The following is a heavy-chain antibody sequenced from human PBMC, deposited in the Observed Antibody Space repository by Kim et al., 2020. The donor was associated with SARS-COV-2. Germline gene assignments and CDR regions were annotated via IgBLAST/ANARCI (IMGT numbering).Heavy chain of an antibody. J-gene: IGHJ5*02. V-gene: IGHV1-24*01. CDR2: FDPEDGET. CDR3: ATAPFKGGDILIEYWFDP. Sequence: ASVKVSCKVSGYTLTELSMHWVRQAPGKGLEWMGGFDPEDGETIYAQKFQGRVTMTEDTSTDTAYMELSSLRSEDTAVYYCATAPFKGGDILIEYWFDPWGQGTLVTVSS. CDR1: GYTLTELS. D-gene: IGHD3-9*01.